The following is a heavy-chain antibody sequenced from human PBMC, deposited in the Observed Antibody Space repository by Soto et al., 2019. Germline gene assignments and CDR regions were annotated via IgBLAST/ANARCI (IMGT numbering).Heavy chain of an antibody. CDR3: ARLHIVGATMSLDAFDI. V-gene: IGHV3-30-3*01. CDR2: ISYDGSNK. J-gene: IGHJ3*02. D-gene: IGHD1-26*01. Sequence: QVQLVESGGGVVQPGRSLRLSCAASGFTFSSYAMHWVRQAPGNGLEWVAVISYDGSNKYYADSVKGRFTISRDNSKNTLYLQMNSLRAEDTAVYYCARLHIVGATMSLDAFDIWGQGTMVTVSS. CDR1: GFTFSSYA.